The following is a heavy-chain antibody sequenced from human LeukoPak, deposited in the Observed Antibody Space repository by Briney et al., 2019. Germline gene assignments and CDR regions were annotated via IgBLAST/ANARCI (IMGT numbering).Heavy chain of an antibody. Sequence: GGSLRLSCAASGFTFSSYAMSWVRQAPGKGLEWVSAISGSGGSTYYADSVKGRFTISRDNSKNTLYLQMNSLRAEDTAVYYCARDSDDRSGYDLWGYFDYWGQGTLVTVSS. D-gene: IGHD5-12*01. CDR2: ISGSGGST. CDR3: ARDSDDRSGYDLWGYFDY. CDR1: GFTFSSYA. J-gene: IGHJ4*02. V-gene: IGHV3-23*01.